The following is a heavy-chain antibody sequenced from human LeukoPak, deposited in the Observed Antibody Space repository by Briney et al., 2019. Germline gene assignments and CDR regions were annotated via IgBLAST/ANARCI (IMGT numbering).Heavy chain of an antibody. Sequence: ASVKASCKASGYTFTGYYMHWVRQAPGQGLEWMGWINPNSGGTNYAQKFQGRVTMTRDTSISTAYMELSRLRSDDTAVYYCARVPRITMVRGVSGAFDYWGQGTLVTVSS. CDR1: GYTFTGYY. CDR2: INPNSGGT. J-gene: IGHJ4*02. V-gene: IGHV1-2*02. D-gene: IGHD3-10*01. CDR3: ARVPRITMVRGVSGAFDY.